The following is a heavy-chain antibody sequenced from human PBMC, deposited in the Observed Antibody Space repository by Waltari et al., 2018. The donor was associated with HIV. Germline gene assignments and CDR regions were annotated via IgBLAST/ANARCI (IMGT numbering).Heavy chain of an antibody. J-gene: IGHJ4*02. D-gene: IGHD4-17*01. V-gene: IGHV1-69*01. CDR3: ARNGDYAPAY. Sequence: QVQLVQSGAEVKKPGSSVRVSCRAPGDNFRTYTISWVRQAPGQGLEWMGGITPIFKTTKYAQKFQGRVTLTADESTRTTYMELTSLRSDDTAMYYCARNGDYAPAYWGQGTLVTVSS. CDR2: ITPIFKTT. CDR1: GDNFRTYT.